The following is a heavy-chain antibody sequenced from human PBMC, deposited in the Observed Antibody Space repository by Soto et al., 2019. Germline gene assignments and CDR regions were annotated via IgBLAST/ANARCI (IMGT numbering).Heavy chain of an antibody. Sequence: EVQLVESGGGLVKPGGSLRLSCAASGFTFSNAWMSWVRQAPGKGLEWVGRIKSKTDGGTTDYAAPVKGRFTISRDDSKNTLYLQMNSLKTEDTAVYYCTTEVVVVAAMDYWGQGTPVTVSS. CDR3: TTEVVVVAAMDY. CDR2: IKSKTDGGTT. J-gene: IGHJ4*02. CDR1: GFTFSNAW. D-gene: IGHD2-15*01. V-gene: IGHV3-15*01.